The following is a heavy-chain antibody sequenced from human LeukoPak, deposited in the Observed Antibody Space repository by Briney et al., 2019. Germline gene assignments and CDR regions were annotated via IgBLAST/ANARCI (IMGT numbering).Heavy chain of an antibody. CDR3: ARGRIAVAPRRVNYYYYYYGMDV. J-gene: IGHJ6*02. CDR1: GGSFSGYY. V-gene: IGHV4-34*01. Sequence: SETLSLTCAVYGGSFSGYYWSWIRQPPGKGLEWIGEINHSGSTNYNPSLKSRVTISVDTSKNQFSLKLSSVTAADTAVYYCARGRIAVAPRRVNYYYYYYGMDVWGQGTTVTVSS. CDR2: INHSGST. D-gene: IGHD6-19*01.